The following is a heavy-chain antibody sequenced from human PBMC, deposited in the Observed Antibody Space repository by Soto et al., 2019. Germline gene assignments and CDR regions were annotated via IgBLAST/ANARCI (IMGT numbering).Heavy chain of an antibody. Sequence: QVQLQQWGAGLLKPSETLSLTCAVSGESFSDYFWSWIRQPPGKGLEWIGEIDQTGRTNYNTSLTSRVIMSVATSKNLFSLNLSSVTAADTAMYYCARGVGSGRDYGLDVWGQGTTVTVS. CDR1: GESFSDYF. CDR2: IDQTGRT. CDR3: ARGVGSGRDYGLDV. D-gene: IGHD3-10*01. V-gene: IGHV4-34*01. J-gene: IGHJ6*02.